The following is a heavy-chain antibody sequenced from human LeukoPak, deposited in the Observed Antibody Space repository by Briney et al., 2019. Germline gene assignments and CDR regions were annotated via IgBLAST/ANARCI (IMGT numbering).Heavy chain of an antibody. J-gene: IGHJ4*02. D-gene: IGHD2-15*01. CDR3: ARGYAAIPD. CDR1: GFTFSSYW. V-gene: IGHV3-7*01. Sequence: GGSLRLSCAASGFTFSSYWMSWVRQAPGKGLEWVANIQDDGVEKNYVESVKGRFIISRDNAKDSLFLQMSSLRDEDTALYYCARGYAAIPDWGQGTLVTVSS. CDR2: IQDDGVEK.